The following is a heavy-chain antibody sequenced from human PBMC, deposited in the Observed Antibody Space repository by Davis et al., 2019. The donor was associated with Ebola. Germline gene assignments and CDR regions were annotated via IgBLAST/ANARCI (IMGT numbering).Heavy chain of an antibody. D-gene: IGHD3-3*01. J-gene: IGHJ4*02. V-gene: IGHV3-74*01. CDR1: GFTFSSYW. CDR3: ARLEWPHYFDY. Sequence: GESLKISCAASGFTFSSYWMHWVRQAPGKGLVWVSRINSDGSSTSYADSVKGRFTISRDNAKNTLYLQMNSLRAEDTAVYYCARLEWPHYFDYWGQGTLVTVSS. CDR2: INSDGSST.